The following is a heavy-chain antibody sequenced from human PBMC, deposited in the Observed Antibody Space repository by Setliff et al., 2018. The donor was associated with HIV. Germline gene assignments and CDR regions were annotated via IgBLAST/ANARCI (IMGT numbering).Heavy chain of an antibody. Sequence: GGSLRLSCVASGFTFSKFWVTWVRQAPGKGLEWVANINGDGSDKFYVDSIKGRFTVYRDNAKKSLFLQMNSLTADDTAVYYCAARPFTKDVPAFDYYDPWGQGTLVTVSS. CDR3: AARPFTKDVPAFDYYDP. V-gene: IGHV3-7*01. CDR1: GFTFSKFW. CDR2: INGDGSDK. J-gene: IGHJ5*02. D-gene: IGHD1-26*01.